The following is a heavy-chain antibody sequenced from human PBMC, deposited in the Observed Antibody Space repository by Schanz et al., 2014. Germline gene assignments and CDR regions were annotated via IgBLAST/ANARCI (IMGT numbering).Heavy chain of an antibody. V-gene: IGHV3-23*01. Sequence: EVQLLESGGGLVQPGGSLRLSCAASGFTFSAYAMTWVRQIPGKGLEWVSAISASGGTTYYADSVKGRFTISRDNSKNTLYLQMNSLRAEDTAVYYCAKSQGSSFDSWGQGTLVTVSS. D-gene: IGHD6-13*01. CDR3: AKSQGSSFDS. CDR1: GFTFSAYA. CDR2: ISASGGTT. J-gene: IGHJ4*02.